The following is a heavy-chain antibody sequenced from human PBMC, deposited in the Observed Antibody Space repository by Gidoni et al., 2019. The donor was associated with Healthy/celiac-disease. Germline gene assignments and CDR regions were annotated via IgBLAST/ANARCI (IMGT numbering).Heavy chain of an antibody. V-gene: IGHV3-48*03. CDR1: GFTFSSYE. D-gene: IGHD2-15*01. Sequence: EVQLVESGGGLVQPGGSLRLSCAASGFTFSSYELNWVRQAPGKGLEWVSYISSSGSTIYYADSVKGRFTISRDNAKNSLYLQMNSLRAEDTAVYYCARLGYCSGGSCYPDAFDIWGQGTMVTVSS. CDR3: ARLGYCSGGSCYPDAFDI. CDR2: ISSSGSTI. J-gene: IGHJ3*02.